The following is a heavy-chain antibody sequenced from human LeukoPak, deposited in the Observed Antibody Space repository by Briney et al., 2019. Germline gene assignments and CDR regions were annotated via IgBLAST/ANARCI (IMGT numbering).Heavy chain of an antibody. D-gene: IGHD6-13*01. Sequence: ASVKVSCKASGYTFTNYALNWVRQAPGQGLEWMGGSTTNTGNPTYAQGFTERFVFSFDTSVSTAYLQISSLKAEDTAVYYCARVRYSSSWRDFDCWGQGTLVTVSS. CDR2: STTNTGNP. V-gene: IGHV7-4-1*02. J-gene: IGHJ4*02. CDR1: GYTFTNYA. CDR3: ARVRYSSSWRDFDC.